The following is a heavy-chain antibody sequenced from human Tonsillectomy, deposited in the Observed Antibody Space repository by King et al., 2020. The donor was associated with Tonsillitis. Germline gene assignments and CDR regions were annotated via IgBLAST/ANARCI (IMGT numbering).Heavy chain of an antibody. J-gene: IGHJ4*02. D-gene: IGHD3-22*01. CDR3: ARNGYFYHSSGFYYIDYFDS. CDR2: ISGSGDSS. V-gene: IGHV3-23*04. Sequence: VQLVESGGGLVQPGGSLRLSCAASGFTFSTSAMSWVRQAPGKGLEWVSAISGSGDSSYYADSVKGRLTISRNISKNTLYLQMNSLRADDTAVYYCARNGYFYHSSGFYYIDYFDSWGQGTLLTVSS. CDR1: GFTFSTSA.